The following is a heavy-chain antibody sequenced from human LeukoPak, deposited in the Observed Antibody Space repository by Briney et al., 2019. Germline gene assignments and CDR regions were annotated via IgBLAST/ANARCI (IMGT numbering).Heavy chain of an antibody. J-gene: IGHJ4*02. Sequence: GGSLRLSCAASGFSFNNYAMSWVRQAPGKGLEWVSAISTTGGSTYYADSVKGRFTVSRDNSKNTLSLQMDSLRVEDTALYYCAKDWTTVVTPKGYYFDSRGQGTLATVSS. D-gene: IGHD4-23*01. CDR2: ISTTGGST. V-gene: IGHV3-23*01. CDR1: GFSFNNYA. CDR3: AKDWTTVVTPKGYYFDS.